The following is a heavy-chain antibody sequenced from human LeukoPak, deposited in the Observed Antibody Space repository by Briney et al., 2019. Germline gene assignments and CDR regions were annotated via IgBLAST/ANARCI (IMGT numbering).Heavy chain of an antibody. CDR1: GFTFSSYG. Sequence: GRSLRLSCAASGFTFSSYGMHWVRQAPGKGLEWVAVIWYDGSNKYYADSMKGRFTISRDNSKNTLYLQMNSLRAEDTAVYYCARERGWLNDYNWFDPWGQGTLVTVSS. CDR3: ARERGWLNDYNWFDP. V-gene: IGHV3-33*01. J-gene: IGHJ5*02. CDR2: IWYDGSNK. D-gene: IGHD3-22*01.